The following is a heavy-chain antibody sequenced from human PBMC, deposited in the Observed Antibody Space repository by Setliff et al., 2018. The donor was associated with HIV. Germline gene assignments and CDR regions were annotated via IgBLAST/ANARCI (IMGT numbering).Heavy chain of an antibody. CDR3: ARGRREDTPYYGMDV. D-gene: IGHD2-15*01. V-gene: IGHV1-2*04. J-gene: IGHJ6*02. CDR1: GYTFTGYY. CDR2: INPNSGGT. Sequence: ASVKVSCKASGYTFTGYYMHWVRQAPGQGLEWMGWINPNSGGTNYAQKFQGWVTMARDTSTSTAYMELSRLRSDDTAVYYCARGRREDTPYYGMDVWGQGTTVTVSS.